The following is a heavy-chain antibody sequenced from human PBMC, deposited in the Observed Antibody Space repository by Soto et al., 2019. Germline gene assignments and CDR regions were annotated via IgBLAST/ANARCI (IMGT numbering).Heavy chain of an antibody. CDR3: ASISTTIVVTPIDY. J-gene: IGHJ4*02. CDR2: VSSSSSTV. Sequence: EVQLVESGGGLVQPGGSLRLSCAASGFTFSSYSMNCVLQAQGQGLEWVSYVSSSSSTVYYADSVKGRVTISRVNDKNTLYQQRNSLRDEDTDVDYCASISTTIVVTPIDYWGQGTLVTVSS. V-gene: IGHV3-48*02. D-gene: IGHD2-21*01. CDR1: GFTFSSYS.